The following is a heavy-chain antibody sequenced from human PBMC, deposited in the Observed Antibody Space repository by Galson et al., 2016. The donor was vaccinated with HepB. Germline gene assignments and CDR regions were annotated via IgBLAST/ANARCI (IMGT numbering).Heavy chain of an antibody. CDR3: ARHVDYYYYMDV. D-gene: IGHD2-15*01. CDR1: GYSFISYW. CDR2: IYPGDSEI. J-gene: IGHJ6*03. V-gene: IGHV5-51*01. Sequence: QSGAEVKKPGESLRISCKGSGYSFISYWIGWVRQRPGKGLEWMGIIYPGDSEIRYRPSFQGQVTISADVSTGTAYLQWSSPQASDTAIYYFARHVDYYYYMDVWGKGTPVTVSS.